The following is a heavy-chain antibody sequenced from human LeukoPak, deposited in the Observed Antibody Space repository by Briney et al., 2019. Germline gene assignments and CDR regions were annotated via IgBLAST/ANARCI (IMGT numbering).Heavy chain of an antibody. D-gene: IGHD5-12*01. CDR3: ARALSGYDKLDY. CDR1: GGSISSASYY. V-gene: IGHV4-61*02. CDR2: IYTTGST. Sequence: TSETLSLTCTVSGGSISSASYYWTWIRQPAGKGLEWIGRIYTTGSTKYNPSLKSRVTISVDTSKNQFSLKLSSVTAADSAVYYCARALSGYDKLDYWGQGTLVTVSS. J-gene: IGHJ4*02.